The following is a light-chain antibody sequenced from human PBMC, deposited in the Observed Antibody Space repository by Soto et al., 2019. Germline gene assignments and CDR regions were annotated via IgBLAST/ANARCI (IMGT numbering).Light chain of an antibody. V-gene: IGKV3-20*01. J-gene: IGKJ3*01. CDR3: QQYGGSPIS. CDR1: QGVSSRY. CDR2: GAS. Sequence: EIVLTQSPGTLSLSPGARATLSCRASQGVSSRYLAWYQQKPGQAPRLLIYGASTRATGIPDRFSGSGSGTDFTLTISRLEPEDFAVYHCQQYGGSPISFGPGTKVDIK.